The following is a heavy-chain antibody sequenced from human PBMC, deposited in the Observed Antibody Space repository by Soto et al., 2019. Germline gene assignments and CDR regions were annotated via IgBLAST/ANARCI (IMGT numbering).Heavy chain of an antibody. CDR2: IYYRGST. J-gene: IGHJ4*02. V-gene: IGHV4-31*03. CDR3: ARGVTMVRGVIHTPYFDY. D-gene: IGHD3-10*01. Sequence: QVQLQESGPGLVKPSQTLSLTCTVSGGSISSGGYYWSWIRQHPGKGLEWIGYIYYRGSTYYNPSLKCRVTISVDTSKNQFSLKLSSVTAADTAVYYCARGVTMVRGVIHTPYFDYWGQGTLVTVSS. CDR1: GGSISSGGYY.